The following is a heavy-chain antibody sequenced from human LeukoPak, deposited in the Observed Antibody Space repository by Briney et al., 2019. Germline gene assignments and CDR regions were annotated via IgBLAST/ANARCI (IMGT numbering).Heavy chain of an antibody. CDR1: GYTFTSYG. CDR2: IIAYNGNT. V-gene: IGHV1-18*01. CDR3: ARSYCSSTSCYTVKSWFDP. Sequence: ASVKVSCKASGYTFTSYGISWVRQAPGQGLEWMGWIIAYNGNTNYAQKLQGRVTMTTDTSTSTAYMELRSLRSDDTAVYYCARSYCSSTSCYTVKSWFDPWGQGTQVTVSS. J-gene: IGHJ5*02. D-gene: IGHD2-2*02.